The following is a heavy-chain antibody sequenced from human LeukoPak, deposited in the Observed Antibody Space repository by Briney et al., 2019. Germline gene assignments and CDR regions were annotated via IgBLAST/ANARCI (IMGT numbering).Heavy chain of an antibody. V-gene: IGHV3-30*02. D-gene: IGHD3-9*01. CDR2: IRYDGSNK. CDR3: AKDRGDYDILTGYQPLDY. Sequence: GGSLRLSCAASGFTFSSYGMHWVRQAPGKGLEWVAFIRYDGSNKYYADSVKGRFTISRDNSKNTLYLQMNSLRAEDTAVYYCAKDRGDYDILTGYQPLDYWGQGTLVTVSS. J-gene: IGHJ4*02. CDR1: GFTFSSYG.